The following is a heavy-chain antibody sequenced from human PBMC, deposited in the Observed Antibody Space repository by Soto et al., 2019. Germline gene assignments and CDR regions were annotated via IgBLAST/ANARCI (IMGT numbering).Heavy chain of an antibody. CDR3: ARGFFWSGKPPAYYYYGMDV. CDR2: IYYSGST. Sequence: PSETLSLTCTVSGGSVSSGSYYWSWIRQPPGKGLEWIGYIYYSGSTNYNPSLKSRVTISVDTSKNQFSLKLSSVTAADTAVYYCARGFFWSGKPPAYYYYGMDVWGQGTTVTVSS. D-gene: IGHD3-3*01. J-gene: IGHJ6*02. V-gene: IGHV4-61*01. CDR1: GGSVSSGSYY.